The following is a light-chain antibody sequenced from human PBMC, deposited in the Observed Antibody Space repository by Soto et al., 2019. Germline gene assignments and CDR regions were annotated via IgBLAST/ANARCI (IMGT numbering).Light chain of an antibody. CDR3: QHYNSYSEA. CDR2: DAS. Sequence: DVKMTQSPSTLSASIGDRVTITCRASQSISGWLAWYQQRPGKAPKLLIYDASILESGVSGRFSGSGSGTEFTLTISSLQPDDFATYYCQHYNSYSEAFGQGTKVDIK. V-gene: IGKV1-5*01. CDR1: QSISGW. J-gene: IGKJ1*01.